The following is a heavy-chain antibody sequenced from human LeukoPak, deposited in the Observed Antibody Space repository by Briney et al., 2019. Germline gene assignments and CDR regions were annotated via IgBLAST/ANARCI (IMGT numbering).Heavy chain of an antibody. CDR1: GFTFSSYS. CDR2: ISSSSSYI. V-gene: IGHV3-21*04. CDR3: ASSDCSSTSCYPWGTTGTFNRFDP. J-gene: IGHJ5*02. Sequence: GGSVRLSCTASGFTFSSYSMNWVRQAPGKRREWVSSISSSSSYIYYADSVKGRFTISRDNAKNSLYLQMKSLRSEDTAVYYCASSDCSSTSCYPWGTTGTFNRFDPWGQGTLVTVSS. D-gene: IGHD2-2*01.